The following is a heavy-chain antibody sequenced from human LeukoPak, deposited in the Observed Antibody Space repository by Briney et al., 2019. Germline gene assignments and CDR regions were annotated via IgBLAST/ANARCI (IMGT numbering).Heavy chain of an antibody. CDR1: GGSFSSYY. J-gene: IGHJ4*02. CDR2: IYYSGST. V-gene: IGHV4-39*01. Sequence: SETLSLTCAVYGGSFSSYYWGWIRQPPGKGLEWIGSIYYSGSTYYNPSLKSRVTISVDTSKNQFSLKLSSVTAADTAVYYCARHRSYYYGSGSYSRPTGQAKTYYFDYWGQGTLVTVSS. CDR3: ARHRSYYYGSGSYSRPTGQAKTYYFDY. D-gene: IGHD3-10*01.